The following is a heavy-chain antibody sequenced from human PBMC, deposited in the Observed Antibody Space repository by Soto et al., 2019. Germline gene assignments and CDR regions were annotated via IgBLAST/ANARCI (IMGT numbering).Heavy chain of an antibody. CDR3: ARHTPAISISDH. J-gene: IGHJ4*02. V-gene: IGHV4-39*01. Sequence: QLQLQESGPGLVKPSETLSLTCTVSGGSISSSSYYWGWIRQPPGKGLEWIGSIYYSGSTYYNPSLKRRLTISVDTSKNQFSRTLSSVTAADTAVYYCARHTPAISISDHWGQGTLVTVSS. D-gene: IGHD2-15*01. CDR2: IYYSGST. CDR1: GGSISSSSYY.